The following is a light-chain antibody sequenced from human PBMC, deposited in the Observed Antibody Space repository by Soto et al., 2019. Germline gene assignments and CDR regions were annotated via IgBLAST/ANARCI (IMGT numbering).Light chain of an antibody. CDR3: QQRNGWPRT. CDR1: QSLTTY. J-gene: IGKJ2*01. V-gene: IGKV3-11*01. CDR2: DAS. Sequence: IVLTQSPATLSLSPGDRATLFCRASQSLTTYQMWYQQKPGQAPRLLIYDASNRATGIPARFTGSGSGTDFTLTISSLEPEDFAVYYCQQRNGWPRTFGQGTRLEMK.